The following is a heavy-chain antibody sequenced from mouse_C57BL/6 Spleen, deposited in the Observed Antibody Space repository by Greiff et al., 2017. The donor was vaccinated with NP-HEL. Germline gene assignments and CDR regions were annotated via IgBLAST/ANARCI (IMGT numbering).Heavy chain of an antibody. Sequence: VQLQQSGAELAKPGASVKLSCKASGFTFTSYCMHWVKQRPGQGLEWIGYINPSSGYTKYNQKFKDKATLTADKSSSTAYMQLSSLTYEDSAVYYCARIYYGSLYGMDYWGQGTSVTVSA. CDR1: GFTFTSYC. D-gene: IGHD2-1*01. CDR3: ARIYYGSLYGMDY. V-gene: IGHV1-7*01. J-gene: IGHJ4*01. CDR2: INPSSGYT.